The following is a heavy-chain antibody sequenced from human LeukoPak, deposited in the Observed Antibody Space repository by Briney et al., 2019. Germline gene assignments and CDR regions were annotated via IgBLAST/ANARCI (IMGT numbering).Heavy chain of an antibody. Sequence: SETLSLTCAVYGGSFSGYYWSWIRQPPGKGLEWIGEINHSGSTNYNPSLKSRVTISVDTSKNQFSLKLSSVTAADTAVYYCAREAGYYDFWSGYYILDYRGQGTLVTVSS. CDR3: AREAGYYDFWSGYYILDY. CDR1: GGSFSGYY. J-gene: IGHJ4*02. D-gene: IGHD3-3*01. V-gene: IGHV4-34*01. CDR2: INHSGST.